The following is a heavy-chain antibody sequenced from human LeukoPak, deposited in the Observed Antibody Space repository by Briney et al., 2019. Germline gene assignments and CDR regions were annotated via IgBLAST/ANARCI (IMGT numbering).Heavy chain of an antibody. J-gene: IGHJ4*02. CDR3: ARDRGYSSFDY. CDR2: INPDGSEK. D-gene: IGHD6-19*01. CDR1: GFTFDDYG. V-gene: IGHV3-7*01. Sequence: PGGSLRLSCAASGFTFDDYGMSWVRHAPGKGLEWVASINPDGSEKYSVDSVKGRFTISRDNAKNSLYLQMNSLRAEDTAVYYCARDRGYSSFDYWGQGTLVTVSS.